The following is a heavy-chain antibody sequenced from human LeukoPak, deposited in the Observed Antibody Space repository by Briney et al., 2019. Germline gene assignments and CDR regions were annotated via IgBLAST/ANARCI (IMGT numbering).Heavy chain of an antibody. J-gene: IGHJ4*02. CDR3: ATRSGYGWYYFDY. Sequence: SVKVSCKASGGTFSSYAISWVRQAPGQGLEWMGGIIPIFGTANYAQKFQGRVTITADESTSTAYMELSSLRSEDTAVYHCATRSGYGWYYFDYWGQGTLVTVSS. CDR1: GGTFSSYA. D-gene: IGHD2-15*01. V-gene: IGHV1-69*01. CDR2: IIPIFGTA.